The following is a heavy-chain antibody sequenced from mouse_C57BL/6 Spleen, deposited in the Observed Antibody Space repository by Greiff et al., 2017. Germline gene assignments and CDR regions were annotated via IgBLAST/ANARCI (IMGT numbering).Heavy chain of an antibody. Sequence: QVQLQQSGAELARPGASVKLSCKASGYTFTSYGISWVKQRTGEGLEWIGEIYPRSGNTYYNEKFKGKATLTADKSSSTAYMELRSLTSEDSAVYFCARLLGRSTGFDYWGQGTTLTVSS. V-gene: IGHV1-81*01. J-gene: IGHJ2*01. CDR3: ARLLGRSTGFDY. CDR1: GYTFTSYG. CDR2: IYPRSGNT. D-gene: IGHD1-1*01.